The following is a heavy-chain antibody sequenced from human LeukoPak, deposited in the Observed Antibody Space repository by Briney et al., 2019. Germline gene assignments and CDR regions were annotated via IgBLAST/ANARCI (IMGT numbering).Heavy chain of an antibody. CDR2: MNPNSGNT. Sequence: ASVKVSCKASGYTFTRYDINWVRQATGQGLEWMGWMNPNSGNTGYAQKFQDRVTMTRNTSISTAYMELSSLRSEDTAVYYCAIHYYDSSGYFPLPVWTPPPQDYWGQGTLVTVSS. V-gene: IGHV1-8*01. J-gene: IGHJ4*02. CDR1: GYTFTRYD. D-gene: IGHD3-22*01. CDR3: AIHYYDSSGYFPLPVWTPPPQDY.